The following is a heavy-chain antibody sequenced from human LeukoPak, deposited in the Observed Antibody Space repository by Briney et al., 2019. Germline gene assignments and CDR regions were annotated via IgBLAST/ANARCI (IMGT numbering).Heavy chain of an antibody. J-gene: IGHJ4*02. D-gene: IGHD6-19*01. CDR3: ARTNLGSGWRFDY. Sequence: GGSLRLSCGASEFSFSDFYMTWVRQAPGKGLEWVSYISSSSSHTNYADSVKGRFTISRDNAKNSLYLQMNSLRAEDTAVYYCARTNLGSGWRFDYWGQGTLVTVSS. V-gene: IGHV3-11*06. CDR2: ISSSSSHT. CDR1: EFSFSDFY.